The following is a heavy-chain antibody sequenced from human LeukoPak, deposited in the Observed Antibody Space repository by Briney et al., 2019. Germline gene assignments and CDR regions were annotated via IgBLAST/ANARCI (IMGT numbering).Heavy chain of an antibody. CDR3: ARDLGVRHYYDSSGEFDY. Sequence: GASVKVSCKASGYTFTGYYMHWVRQAPGQGLEWMGRINPNSGGTNYAQKFQGRVTMTRDTSISTAYMELSRLRSDDTAVYYSARDLGVRHYYDSSGEFDYWGQGTLVTVSS. CDR2: INPNSGGT. J-gene: IGHJ4*02. D-gene: IGHD3-22*01. CDR1: GYTFTGYY. V-gene: IGHV1-2*06.